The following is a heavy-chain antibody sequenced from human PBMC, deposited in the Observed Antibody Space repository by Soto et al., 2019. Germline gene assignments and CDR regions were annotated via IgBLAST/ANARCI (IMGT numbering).Heavy chain of an antibody. CDR2: IYASGST. J-gene: IGHJ4*02. CDR3: ARACSSTSCYDVFDY. CDR1: GGSICSSY. D-gene: IGHD2-2*01. V-gene: IGHV4-4*07. Sequence: QVQLQESGPGLVKPSETLSLTCTVSGGSICSSYWSWIRQPAGKGLEWIGRIYASGSTNYNPSLKSRVTMSVDTSKNQFSLKLRSVTAADTAVYYCARACSSTSCYDVFDYWGQGTLVTVSS.